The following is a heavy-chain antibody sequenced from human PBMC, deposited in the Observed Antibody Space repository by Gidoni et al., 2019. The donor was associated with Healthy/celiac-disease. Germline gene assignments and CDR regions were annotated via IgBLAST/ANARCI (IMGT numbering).Heavy chain of an antibody. V-gene: IGHV5-51*01. Sequence: EVQLVQSGAEVKKPGASLKISCKGSGYSFTSYWIGWVRQRPGKGLEWMGISYPGDSETRYSPSFQGQVTSSADKSISTAYLQWSSLKASNTAMYYCARGSYYYGSGSYYPSSAFDIWGQGTMVTVSS. CDR2: SYPGDSET. D-gene: IGHD3-10*01. CDR1: GYSFTSYW. J-gene: IGHJ3*02. CDR3: ARGSYYYGSGSYYPSSAFDI.